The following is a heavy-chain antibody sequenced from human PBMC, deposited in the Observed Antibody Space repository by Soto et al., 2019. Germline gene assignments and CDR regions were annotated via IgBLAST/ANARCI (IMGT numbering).Heavy chain of an antibody. Sequence: ETLSLTCTVSGGSISSYYWSWIRQPPGKGLEWIGYIYYSGSTNYNPSLKSRVTISVDTSKNQFSLKLSSVTAADTAVYYCAREAAGTIPSIDYWGQGTLVTVSS. CDR3: AREAAGTIPSIDY. CDR2: IYYSGST. J-gene: IGHJ4*02. V-gene: IGHV4-59*01. D-gene: IGHD6-13*01. CDR1: GGSISSYY.